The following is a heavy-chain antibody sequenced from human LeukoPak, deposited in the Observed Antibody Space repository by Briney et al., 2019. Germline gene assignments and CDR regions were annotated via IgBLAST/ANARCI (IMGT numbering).Heavy chain of an antibody. CDR1: GASLSGYY. D-gene: IGHD2-8*01. CDR3: ARRTSMDV. Sequence: SETLSLTCGVHGASLSGYYWNWIRHPPGKGLELTAQTNNRVGTDYNPSLKSRVTISEDASKDQFSLKLSSVTATETAVYYCARRTSMDVWGQGTTVTVSS. V-gene: IGHV4-34*01. J-gene: IGHJ6*02. CDR2: TNNRVGT.